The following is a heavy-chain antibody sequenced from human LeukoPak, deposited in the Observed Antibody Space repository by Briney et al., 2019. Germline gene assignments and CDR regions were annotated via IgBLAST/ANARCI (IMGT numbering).Heavy chain of an antibody. J-gene: IGHJ4*02. CDR3: ARALFTLYYFDY. D-gene: IGHD3-10*02. CDR1: GYTFTGYY. CDR2: INPNSGGT. V-gene: IGHV1-2*02. Sequence: ASVKVSCKASGYTFTGYYMYWVRQAPGQGLEWMGWINPNSGGTNYAQKFQGRVTMTRDTSISTAYMELSRLRSDDTAVYYCARALFTLYYFDYWGQGTLVTVPS.